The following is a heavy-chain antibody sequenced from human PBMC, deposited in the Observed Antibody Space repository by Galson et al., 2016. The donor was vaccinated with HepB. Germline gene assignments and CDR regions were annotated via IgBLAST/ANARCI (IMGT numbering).Heavy chain of an antibody. CDR3: ARENHYVLDV. CDR1: GFPFSVYW. Sequence: SLRLSCAATGFPFSVYWMQWVRRVPGKGLVWVSCLTTDGNIAYEDSVMDRFTISRDNAKNTLYLHMASLRAEDTAVYYCARENHYVLDVWGQGTTVTVSS. CDR2: LTTDGNIA. J-gene: IGHJ6*01. V-gene: IGHV3-74*01. D-gene: IGHD1-14*01.